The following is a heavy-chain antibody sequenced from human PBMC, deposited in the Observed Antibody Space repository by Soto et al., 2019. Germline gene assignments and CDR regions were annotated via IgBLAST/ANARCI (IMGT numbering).Heavy chain of an antibody. CDR3: AREGAVAGTRSAEYFQH. Sequence: QVQLVQSGAEVKKPGSSVKVSCKASGGTFSSYAISWVRQAPGQGLEWMGGIIPILGTANYAQKFQGRVTITADASTSTAYMELSSLRSEDTAVYYCAREGAVAGTRSAEYFQHWGQGTLVTVSS. CDR2: IIPILGTA. V-gene: IGHV1-69*01. D-gene: IGHD6-19*01. CDR1: GGTFSSYA. J-gene: IGHJ1*01.